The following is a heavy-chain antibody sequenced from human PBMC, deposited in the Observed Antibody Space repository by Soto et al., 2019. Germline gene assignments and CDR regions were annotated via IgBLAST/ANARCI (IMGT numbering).Heavy chain of an antibody. V-gene: IGHV1-69*06. D-gene: IGHD2-21*02. Sequence: QVYLVQSGAEVKKPGSSVKLSCKASGGIFSSNTINWVRPAAGQGLEWMGGIIPLFGTANYAEKFQGRVTITADKSTKTEYMELTSLRSEDTAVYYCASKAACGGDCYAFDSWGQGTLVTVSS. CDR2: IIPLFGTA. J-gene: IGHJ4*02. CDR1: GGIFSSNT. CDR3: ASKAACGGDCYAFDS.